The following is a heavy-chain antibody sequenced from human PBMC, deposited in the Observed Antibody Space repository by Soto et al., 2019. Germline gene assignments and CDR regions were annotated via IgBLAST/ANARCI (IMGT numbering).Heavy chain of an antibody. CDR1: GFTFYKYG. CDR2: MSHDGSNK. V-gene: IGHV3-30*18. CDR3: AKDDSNRWYNYYAMDV. J-gene: IGHJ6*02. Sequence: QVQLVESGGGVVQPGRSLRLSCAASGFTFYKYGMHWVRQAPGKGLEWVALMSHDGSNKYYVDSVKGRFTIARDNSKNTVFLQMNSLRPEDTALYFCAKDDSNRWYNYYAMDVWGQGTTVTVSS. D-gene: IGHD3-22*01.